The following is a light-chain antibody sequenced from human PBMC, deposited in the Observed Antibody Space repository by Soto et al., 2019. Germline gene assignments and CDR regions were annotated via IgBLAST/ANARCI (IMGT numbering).Light chain of an antibody. CDR2: GTS. CDR3: QQYASSPFT. J-gene: IGKJ3*01. V-gene: IGKV3-20*01. Sequence: EIVFTQSPGTLSLSPGERATLSCRASQSVGSGYLTWYQQNPGQPPRLLFYGTSSRAPGVPDRFSGSGSGTDFTLTISRXEPEDFAVYYCQQYASSPFTFGPGTKVDIK. CDR1: QSVGSGY.